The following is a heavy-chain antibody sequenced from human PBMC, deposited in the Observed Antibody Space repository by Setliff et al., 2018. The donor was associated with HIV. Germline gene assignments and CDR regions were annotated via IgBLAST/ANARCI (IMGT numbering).Heavy chain of an antibody. D-gene: IGHD3-10*01. CDR2: IDDSGRT. CDR1: DASYSGTNHY. CDR3: VRQAFYYASGTYSHFYMDV. J-gene: IGHJ6*03. Sequence: SETLSLTCTLSDASYSGTNHYWGWIRQPPGKGLEWIGSIDDSGRTYYSPSLKSRVTSSVDPSKIQFSLQLSSVAAADTAVYYCVRQAFYYASGTYSHFYMDVWGKGIAVTVAS. V-gene: IGHV4-39*01.